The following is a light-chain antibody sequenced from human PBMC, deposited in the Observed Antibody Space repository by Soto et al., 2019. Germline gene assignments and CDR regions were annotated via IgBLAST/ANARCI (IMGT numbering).Light chain of an antibody. J-gene: IGKJ4*01. V-gene: IGKV3-15*01. CDR3: QQYNNWPPLT. CDR2: AAS. Sequence: IVMSQSPATLSVSPGERVTLSCRASQSVSNNLAWYQQKPGQAPRLLIYAASTRATGIPARFSGSGSATEFTLTISSLQSEDFGVYYCQQYNNWPPLTFGGGTKVEIK. CDR1: QSVSNN.